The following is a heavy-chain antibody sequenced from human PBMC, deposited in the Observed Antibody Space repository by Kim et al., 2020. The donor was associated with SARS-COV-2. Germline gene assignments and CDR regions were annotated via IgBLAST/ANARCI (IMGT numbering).Heavy chain of an antibody. CDR3: VRGVNSKFPEYFHL. D-gene: IGHD4-4*01. Sequence: NPSHKGRVTISGDTSKNQVSLKLTSVTAADTAVYYCVRGVNSKFPEYFHLWGQGTLVTVSS. J-gene: IGHJ1*01. V-gene: IGHV4-59*09.